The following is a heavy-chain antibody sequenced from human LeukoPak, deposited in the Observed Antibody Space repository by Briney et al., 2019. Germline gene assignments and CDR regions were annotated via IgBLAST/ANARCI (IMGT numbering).Heavy chain of an antibody. CDR2: IYTSGTT. Sequence: SETLSLTCTVSGVSISSASYYWSWIRQPAGKGLEWIGRIYTSGTTHYNPSLKSRVTMSVDTSKNQFSLKLSSVTAADTAVYYCARLSTVTTSFDYWGQGTLVTVSS. CDR1: GVSISSASYY. V-gene: IGHV4-61*02. D-gene: IGHD4-17*01. J-gene: IGHJ4*02. CDR3: ARLSTVTTSFDY.